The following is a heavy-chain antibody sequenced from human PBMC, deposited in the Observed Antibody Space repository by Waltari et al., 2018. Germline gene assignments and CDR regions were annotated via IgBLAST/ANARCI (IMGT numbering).Heavy chain of an antibody. Sequence: QLVESGGGLVQPGGSLRLSCEVSGLIFSRHWMTWVRQTAGKGLQWVANRNQDGSEKDYVDFVKGRFIISRDNAKNSLYLQMNTLRAEDTAVYFCASRPSASYYVGVLDFWGQGAQVTVSS. CDR2: RNQDGSEK. D-gene: IGHD3-22*01. V-gene: IGHV3-7*03. CDR1: GLIFSRHW. J-gene: IGHJ4*02. CDR3: ASRPSASYYVGVLDF.